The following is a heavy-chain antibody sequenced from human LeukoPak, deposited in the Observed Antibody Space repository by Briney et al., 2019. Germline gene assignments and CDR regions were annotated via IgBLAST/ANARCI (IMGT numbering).Heavy chain of an antibody. CDR1: GFTFSSYS. CDR2: ISSSSSTI. CDR3: ARDQLSGSYPYFDY. J-gene: IGHJ4*02. D-gene: IGHD1-26*01. Sequence: PGGSLRLSCAASGFTFSSYSMNWVRQAPGKGLEWVSYISSSSSTIYYADSVKGRFTISRDNAKNSLHLQMNSLRAEDTAVYYCARDQLSGSYPYFDYWGQGTLVTVSS. V-gene: IGHV3-48*04.